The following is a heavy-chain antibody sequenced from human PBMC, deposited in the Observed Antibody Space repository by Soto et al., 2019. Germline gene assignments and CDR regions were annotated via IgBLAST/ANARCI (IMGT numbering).Heavy chain of an antibody. J-gene: IGHJ4*02. CDR2: ISAYNGNT. V-gene: IGHV1-18*01. Sequence: GASVKVSCKASGYTFTSYGISWVRQAPGQGLEWMGWISAYNGNTNYAQKLQGRVTMTTDTSTSTAYMELRSLRSDDTAVYYCARDRKYYYDSSGYLFDYWGQGTLVTVSS. CDR3: ARDRKYYYDSSGYLFDY. CDR1: GYTFTSYG. D-gene: IGHD3-22*01.